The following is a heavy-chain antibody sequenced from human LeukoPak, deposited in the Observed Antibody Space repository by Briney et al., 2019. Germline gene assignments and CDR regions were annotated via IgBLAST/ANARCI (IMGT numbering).Heavy chain of an antibody. D-gene: IGHD6-6*01. CDR3: ARDPSSSSAFDY. CDR1: GFSFITVT. CDR2: TSSSSYYI. Sequence: GGSLRLSCAASGFSFITVTMNWVRQAPGKGLEWVSSTSSSSYYIYYADSVKGRFTISRDNAKNSLYLQMNSLSAEDTAVYYCARDPSSSSAFDYWGQGTLVTVSS. V-gene: IGHV3-21*01. J-gene: IGHJ4*02.